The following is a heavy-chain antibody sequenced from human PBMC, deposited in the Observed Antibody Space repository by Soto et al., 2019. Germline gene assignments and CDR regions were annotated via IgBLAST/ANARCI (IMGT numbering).Heavy chain of an antibody. CDR2: IHSSGSI. CDR1: GGSVSSDDYY. J-gene: IGHJ1*01. Sequence: SETLSLTCTVSGGSVSSDDYYWSWIRQAPGRGLEWIGYIHSSGSIYYNPSLKSRATMSIDTAGNQFSLKVSSVTVADTAVYYCARDLDGLHDDTSGPFPRPGWGQGTLVTV. V-gene: IGHV4-30-4*01. CDR3: ARDLDGLHDDTSGPFPRPG. D-gene: IGHD3-22*01.